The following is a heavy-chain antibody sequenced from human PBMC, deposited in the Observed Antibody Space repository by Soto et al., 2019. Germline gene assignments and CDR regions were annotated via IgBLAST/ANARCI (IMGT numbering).Heavy chain of an antibody. CDR2: MYYSGST. Sequence: QLQLQESGPGLVKPSETLSLTCTVSGGSISSSDFYWGWLRQTPGKGLEFIGSMYYSGSTYYNPSLQSRLTLSVDTSKNQFTLKLISVTAADTAVYYCAVVDSTGNWFDPWGEGALVTVSS. V-gene: IGHV4-39*01. J-gene: IGHJ5*02. CDR3: AVVDSTGNWFDP. D-gene: IGHD6-25*01. CDR1: GGSISSSDFY.